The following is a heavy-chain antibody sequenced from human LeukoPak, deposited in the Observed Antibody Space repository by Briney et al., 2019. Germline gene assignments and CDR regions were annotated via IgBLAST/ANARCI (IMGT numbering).Heavy chain of an antibody. CDR2: ISYDGSNK. CDR1: GFTFSTYG. V-gene: IGHV3-30*18. J-gene: IGHJ5*02. CDR3: AKASYSRGWSLPFDP. D-gene: IGHD6-19*01. Sequence: GGSLRLSCAASGFTFSTYGMHWVRQAPGKGLEWVAVISYDGSNKYYADSVQGRFTISRDNSNYKLYLQMNSLRADDTAVYYCAKASYSRGWSLPFDPWGQGTLVTVSS.